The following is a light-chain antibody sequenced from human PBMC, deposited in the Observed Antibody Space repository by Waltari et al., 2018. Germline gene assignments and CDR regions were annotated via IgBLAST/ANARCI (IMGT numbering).Light chain of an antibody. V-gene: IGLV3-1*01. CDR3: QAWDSSTACVV. Sequence: SYELPQPPSVSVSTGQTASITCSGDELEDIYACWYQQTTGQSPVLDIYHDSKRPSGIPERFSGSNSGNTATLTISGTQAMNEADYYCQAWDSSTACVVFGGGTKLNVL. CDR2: HDS. CDR1: ELEDIY. J-gene: IGLJ2*01.